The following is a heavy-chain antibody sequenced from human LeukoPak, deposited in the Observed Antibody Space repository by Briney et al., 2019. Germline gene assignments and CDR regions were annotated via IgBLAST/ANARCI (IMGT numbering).Heavy chain of an antibody. CDR1: GFTFSSYW. CDR2: INSDGSST. D-gene: IGHD6-13*01. CDR3: ARATADTRNSFDI. V-gene: IGHV3-74*01. Sequence: GGSLRLSCAGSGFTFSSYWMHWVRQAPGEGLVWVSRINSDGSSTNYADSVKGRFTISRDNAKNTLYLQVNSLRAEDTAIYYCARATADTRNSFDIWGQGTMVTVSS. J-gene: IGHJ3*02.